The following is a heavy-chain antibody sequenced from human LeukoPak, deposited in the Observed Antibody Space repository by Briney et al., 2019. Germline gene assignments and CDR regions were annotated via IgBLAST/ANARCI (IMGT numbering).Heavy chain of an antibody. CDR1: GLSFSSYW. Sequence: PGGSLRLSCVASGLSFSSYWMTWVRQAPGKALEWVASIKEDGSAKSYVDSVKGRFTISRDNAKNSLYLQMDSLRVEDTAVYYCARDYDYFSGHNLDAYDIWGQGTTVTVSS. V-gene: IGHV3-7*01. D-gene: IGHD2-15*01. J-gene: IGHJ3*02. CDR3: ARDYDYFSGHNLDAYDI. CDR2: IKEDGSAK.